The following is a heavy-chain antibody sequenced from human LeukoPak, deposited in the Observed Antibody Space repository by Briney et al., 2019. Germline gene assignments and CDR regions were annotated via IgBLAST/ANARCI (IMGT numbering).Heavy chain of an antibody. CDR2: ICYDGSNK. Sequence: GGALTLSCAASGFTFSSYGMHWVRQAPGKGLEGVAVICYDGSNKYYADSAKGRFTISRDNSKNTLYLQMNSLRAEDTAVYYCASPHSMDVWGQGTTVTVSS. CDR1: GFTFSSYG. CDR3: ASPHSMDV. V-gene: IGHV3-33*01. J-gene: IGHJ6*02.